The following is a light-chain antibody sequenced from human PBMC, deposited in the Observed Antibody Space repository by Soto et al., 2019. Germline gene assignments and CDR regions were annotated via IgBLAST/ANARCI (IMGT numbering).Light chain of an antibody. CDR2: AAS. CDR1: QSISNY. J-gene: IGKJ3*01. CDR3: QQSYSAFT. Sequence: DIQMTQSPSSLSASVGDRVTITCRASQSISNYLNWYQQKPGKAPKLLIYAASSLQSGVPSRFSGSGSVTDFTLTISSLQPEDFATYYCQQSYSAFTFGPGAKVDIK. V-gene: IGKV1-39*01.